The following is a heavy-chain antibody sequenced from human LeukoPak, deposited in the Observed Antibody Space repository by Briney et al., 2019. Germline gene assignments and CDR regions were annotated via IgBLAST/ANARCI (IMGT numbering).Heavy chain of an antibody. Sequence: GASVKVSCKASGYTFTGYHMHWVRQAPGQGLEWMGWINPNSGGTNYAQKLQGRVTMTRDTSISTAYMELSRLRSDDTAVYYCAGRWGTVVRGVIDYWGQGTLVTVSS. CDR2: INPNSGGT. CDR1: GYTFTGYH. V-gene: IGHV1-2*02. J-gene: IGHJ4*02. CDR3: AGRWGTVVRGVIDY. D-gene: IGHD3-10*01.